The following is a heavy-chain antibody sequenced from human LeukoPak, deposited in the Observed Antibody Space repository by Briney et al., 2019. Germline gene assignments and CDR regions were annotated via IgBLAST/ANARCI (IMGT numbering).Heavy chain of an antibody. CDR3: AKDLDDILTGYYVGFDY. CDR1: GFTFSKYA. V-gene: IGHV3-23*01. J-gene: IGHJ4*02. CDR2: ICGGGGCP. Sequence: GGSLRLSCAASGFTFSKYAMTWVRQAPGKGLEWVSTICGGGGCPFYADSVKGRFTISRDNSKNTLSLQTNSLRAEDTALYYCAKDLDDILTGYYVGFDYWGKGTLVTVAS. D-gene: IGHD3-9*01.